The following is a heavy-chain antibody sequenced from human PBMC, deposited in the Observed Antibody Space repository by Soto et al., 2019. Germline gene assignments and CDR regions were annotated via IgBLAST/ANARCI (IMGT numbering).Heavy chain of an antibody. CDR3: AKDRVPNESSGYYSIALDD. V-gene: IGHV3-53*01. CDR1: GFTVSSNY. J-gene: IGHJ4*02. CDR2: IYSGGST. D-gene: IGHD3-22*01. Sequence: GGSLRLSCAASGFTVSSNYMSWVRQAPGKGLEWVSVIYSGGSTYYADSVKGRFTISRHNSKNTLYLQMNSLRAEDTAVYYCAKDRVPNESSGYYSIALDDWGQGTLVTVPQ.